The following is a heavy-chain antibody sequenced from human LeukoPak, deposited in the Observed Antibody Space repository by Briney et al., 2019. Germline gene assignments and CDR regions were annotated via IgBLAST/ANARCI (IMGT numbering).Heavy chain of an antibody. CDR3: AKDVRIVVVTAPHSSIDY. D-gene: IGHD2-21*02. Sequence: GGSLRLSCAASGFTFSTYTMSWVRQAPGKGLEWVSSISDSGGSTYYADSVKGRFTISRDNSKNTLYLQMNSLRAEDTAVYYCAKDVRIVVVTAPHSSIDYWGQGALVTVSS. J-gene: IGHJ4*02. CDR2: ISDSGGST. CDR1: GFTFSTYT. V-gene: IGHV3-23*01.